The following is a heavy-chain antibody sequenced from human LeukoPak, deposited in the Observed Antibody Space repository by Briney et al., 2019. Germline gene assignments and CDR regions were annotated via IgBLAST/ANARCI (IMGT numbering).Heavy chain of an antibody. V-gene: IGHV3-21*01. Sequence: PGGSLRLSCAASGFTFSSYSMNWVRQAPGKGLEWVSSISSSSSYIYYADSVKGRFTISRDNAKNSLYLQMNSLRAEDTAVYYCASRPFTIEGLYGMDVWGQGTTVTVSS. CDR3: ASRPFTIEGLYGMDV. D-gene: IGHD3-9*01. CDR1: GFTFSSYS. J-gene: IGHJ6*02. CDR2: ISSSSSYI.